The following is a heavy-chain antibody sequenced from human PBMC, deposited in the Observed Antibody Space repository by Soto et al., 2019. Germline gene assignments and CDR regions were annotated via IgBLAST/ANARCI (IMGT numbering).Heavy chain of an antibody. CDR3: ATSRGSSSWYYPFDY. V-gene: IGHV3-23*01. CDR2: ISGSGGST. CDR1: GFTFSSYA. D-gene: IGHD6-13*01. Sequence: GGSLRLSCAASGFTFSSYAMSWVRQAPGKGLEWVSAISGSGGSTYYADSVKGRFTISRDNSKNTLYLQMNSLRAEDTAVYYCATSRGSSSWYYPFDYWGQGTLVTVSA. J-gene: IGHJ4*02.